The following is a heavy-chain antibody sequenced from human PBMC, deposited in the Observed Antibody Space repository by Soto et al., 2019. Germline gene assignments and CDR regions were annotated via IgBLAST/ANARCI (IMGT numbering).Heavy chain of an antibody. J-gene: IGHJ4*02. Sequence: SETLSLTCTVYGGSFSGYYGGSFSGYYWSWIRQPPGKGLEWIGENHHSGSAKYNPSLKSRVTISVDTSKNEFSLKLSSVTAADTAVYYCAKAGGVGAEAVAYWTRGSLVPVSS. D-gene: IGHD6-19*01. V-gene: IGHV4-34*01. CDR1: GGSFSGYYGGSFSGYY. CDR3: AKAGGVGAEAVAY. CDR2: NHHSGSA.